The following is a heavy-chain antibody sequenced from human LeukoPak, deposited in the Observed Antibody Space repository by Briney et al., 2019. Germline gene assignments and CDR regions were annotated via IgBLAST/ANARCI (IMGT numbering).Heavy chain of an antibody. CDR2: INHSGST. D-gene: IGHD6-6*01. CDR3: AREFIGSSSYYYYGMDV. J-gene: IGHJ6*02. CDR1: GGSFSGYY. V-gene: IGHV4-34*01. Sequence: SETLSLTCAVYGGSFSGYYWSWIRPPPGKGLEWIGEINHSGSTNYNPSLKSRVTISVDTSKNQFSLKLSSVTAADTAVYYCAREFIGSSSYYYYGMDVWGQGTTVTVSS.